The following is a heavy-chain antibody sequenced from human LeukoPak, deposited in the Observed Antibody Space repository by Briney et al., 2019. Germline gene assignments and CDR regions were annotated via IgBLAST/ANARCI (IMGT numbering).Heavy chain of an antibody. CDR2: ISGSGSTI. V-gene: IGHV3-48*03. J-gene: IGHJ4*02. CDR1: GFTFSSYE. Sequence: PGGSLRLSCAASGFTFSSYEMNWVRQAPGKGLEWVSYISGSGSTIYYADSVKGRFTISRDNTKNSLDLQMSSLRAEDTAVYYCARGPSGYHNTGGQGTLVTVSS. CDR3: ARGPSGYHNT. D-gene: IGHD5-12*01.